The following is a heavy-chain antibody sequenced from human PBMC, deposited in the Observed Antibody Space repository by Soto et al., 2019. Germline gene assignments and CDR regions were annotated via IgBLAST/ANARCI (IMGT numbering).Heavy chain of an antibody. CDR3: ARGSLGYYYYYGMDV. J-gene: IGHJ6*02. CDR2: INPSGGST. Sequence: ASVKVSCKASGYTFTSYYMHWVRQAPGQGLEWMGIINPSGGSTSYAQKFQGRVTMTRDTSTSTVYMELSSLRSEDTAVYYCARGSLGYYYYYGMDVWGQGTTVPASS. V-gene: IGHV1-46*01. CDR1: GYTFTSYY.